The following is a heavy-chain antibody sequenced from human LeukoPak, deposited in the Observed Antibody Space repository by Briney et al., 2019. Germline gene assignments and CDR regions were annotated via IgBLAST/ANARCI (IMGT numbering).Heavy chain of an antibody. D-gene: IGHD5-12*01. V-gene: IGHV4-38-2*02. CDR1: ADSIASNY. J-gene: IGHJ4*02. CDR2: IYHSGNT. Sequence: SETLSLTCIVSADSIASNYWGYIRQPPGKGLEWIGSIYHSGNTYYNPSLKSRVTISVDTSKNQFSLKLSSVTAADTAVYYCARATPVDIVATTPCDYWGQGTLVTVSS. CDR3: ARATPVDIVATTPCDY.